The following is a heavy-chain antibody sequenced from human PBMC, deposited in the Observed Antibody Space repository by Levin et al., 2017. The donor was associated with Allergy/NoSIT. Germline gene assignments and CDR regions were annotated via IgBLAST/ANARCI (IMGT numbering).Heavy chain of an antibody. J-gene: IGHJ4*02. Sequence: GGSLRLSCAASGFTFSSYAMNWVRQAPGRGLEWLSAINNGGDDMYYVDSVKGRFTISRDNSKNTLYLQMNSLRAEDTAVYYCAKDLRGMAVTSPGYWGQGTLVTVSS. CDR3: AKDLRGMAVTSPGY. CDR1: GFTFSSYA. D-gene: IGHD6-19*01. V-gene: IGHV3-23*01. CDR2: INNGGDDM.